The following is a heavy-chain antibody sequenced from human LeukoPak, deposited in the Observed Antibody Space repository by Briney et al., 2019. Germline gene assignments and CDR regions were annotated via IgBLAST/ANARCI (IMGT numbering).Heavy chain of an antibody. V-gene: IGHV4-31*03. D-gene: IGHD3-3*01. Sequence: SETLSLTCTVSGGSISSGRYWRSWIRQHPGKGLEWIGYVYNSGSTYYSPSLRSRLSMSVDTSKNQFSLNLRSVTAADAAVYYCARAILTASGSVWYFDLWGRGTLVTVSS. CDR3: ARAILTASGSVWYFDL. J-gene: IGHJ2*01. CDR1: GGSISSGRYW. CDR2: VYNSGST.